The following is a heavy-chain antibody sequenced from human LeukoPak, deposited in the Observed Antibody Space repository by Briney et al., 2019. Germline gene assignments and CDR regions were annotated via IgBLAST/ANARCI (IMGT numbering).Heavy chain of an antibody. CDR1: GFTFSSYV. V-gene: IGHV3-23*01. Sequence: GGSLRLSCAASGFTFSSYVMSWVRQAPGKGLEWVSTISGSGGTTYYADSVRGRFTISRDNSKNTLYLQMNSLRAEDTAVYYCSNLYSSNYWGQGTLVTVSS. CDR3: SNLYSSNY. J-gene: IGHJ4*02. CDR2: ISGSGGTT. D-gene: IGHD6-13*01.